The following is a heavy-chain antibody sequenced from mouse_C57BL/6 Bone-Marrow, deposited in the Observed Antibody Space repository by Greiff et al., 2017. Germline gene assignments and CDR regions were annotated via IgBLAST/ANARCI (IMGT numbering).Heavy chain of an antibody. J-gene: IGHJ3*01. D-gene: IGHD1-1*01. CDR2: IHPNSGST. CDR1: GYTFTSYW. V-gene: IGHV1-64*01. Sequence: QVQLKQPGAELVKPGASVKLSCKASGYTFTSYWMHWVKQRPGQGLEWIGMIHPNSGSTNYNEKFKSKATLTVDKSSSTAYMQLSSLTSEDSAVYYCARWSDYYGSSRAFAYWGQGTLVTVSA. CDR3: ARWSDYYGSSRAFAY.